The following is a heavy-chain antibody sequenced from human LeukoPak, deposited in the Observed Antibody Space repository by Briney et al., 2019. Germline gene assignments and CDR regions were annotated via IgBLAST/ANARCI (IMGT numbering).Heavy chain of an antibody. Sequence: QSGGSLRLSCAASGRYWMHWVRQAPGKGLVWVSHINSDGSWTSYADSVKGRFTISKDNAKNTVYLQMSNLRVEDTAVYYCVSFYETYWGRGTLVIVSS. CDR1: GRYW. J-gene: IGHJ4*02. CDR2: INSDGSWT. CDR3: VSFYETY. V-gene: IGHV3-74*01. D-gene: IGHD2/OR15-2a*01.